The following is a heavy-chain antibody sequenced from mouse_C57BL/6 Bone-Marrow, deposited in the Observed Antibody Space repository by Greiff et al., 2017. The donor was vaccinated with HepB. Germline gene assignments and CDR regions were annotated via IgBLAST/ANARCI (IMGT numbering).Heavy chain of an antibody. CDR2: INSDGGST. D-gene: IGHD2-4*01. CDR3: ARYDYDGAMDY. V-gene: IGHV5-2*01. CDR1: EYEFPSHD. Sequence: EVKLMESGGGLVQPGESLKLSCESNEYEFPSHDMSWVRKTPEKRLELVAAINSDGGSTYYPDTMERRFIISRDNTKTTLYLQMSSLRSEDAALYYCARYDYDGAMDYWGQGTSVTVSS. J-gene: IGHJ4*01.